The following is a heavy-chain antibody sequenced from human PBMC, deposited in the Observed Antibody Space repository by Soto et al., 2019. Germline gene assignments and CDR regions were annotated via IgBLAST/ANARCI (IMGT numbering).Heavy chain of an antibody. CDR1: GFTFSIYS. Sequence: LRLSCAASGFTFSIYSMNWVRQAPGKGLEWVSLISGSGGSTHYADSVEGRFTISRDNSKNTLYLEMDSLRAEDTAVYYCAKVVKYDVLTGYYKGPDYYGMDVWGQGTTVTVS. V-gene: IGHV3-23*01. CDR2: ISGSGGST. J-gene: IGHJ6*02. CDR3: AKVVKYDVLTGYYKGPDYYGMDV. D-gene: IGHD3-9*01.